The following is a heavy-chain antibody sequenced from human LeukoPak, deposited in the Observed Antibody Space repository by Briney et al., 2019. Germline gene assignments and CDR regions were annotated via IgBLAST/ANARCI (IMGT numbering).Heavy chain of an antibody. CDR3: ARVTSEGVDYGDYVLLDYFDY. Sequence: GGSLRLSCAASGFTFSSYWMSWVRQAPGKGLEWVANIKQDGSEKYYVDSVKGRFTIPRDNAKNSLYLQMNSLRAEDTAVYYCARVTSEGVDYGDYVLLDYFDYWGQGTLVTVSS. V-gene: IGHV3-7*01. D-gene: IGHD4-17*01. J-gene: IGHJ4*02. CDR1: GFTFSSYW. CDR2: IKQDGSEK.